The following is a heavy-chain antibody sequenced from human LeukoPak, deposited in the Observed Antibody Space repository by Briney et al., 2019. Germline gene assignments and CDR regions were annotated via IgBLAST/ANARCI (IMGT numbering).Heavy chain of an antibody. D-gene: IGHD6-19*01. CDR3: VRVGSVAGSDYLDY. J-gene: IGHJ4*02. CDR2: SRNKAKSYTT. V-gene: IGHV3-72*01. CDR1: GFTFSDHF. Sequence: GGSLSLSCAVSGFTFSDHFLDWARQAPGKGREGVGRSRNKAKSYTTEYAASVKGRFTISRDESQNSLNLQMNSLKTDDTAVYYCVRVGSVAGSDYLDYWGQGTLVTVSS.